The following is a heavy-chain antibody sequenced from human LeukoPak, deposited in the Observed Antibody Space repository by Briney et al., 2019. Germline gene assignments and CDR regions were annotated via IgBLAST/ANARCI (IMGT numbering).Heavy chain of an antibody. CDR3: ASPGGHVVVVPSDMYAFDI. V-gene: IGHV1-69*02. D-gene: IGHD2-2*01. Sequence: SVKVSCKASGGTSSSYSISWVRQAPGQGLEWMGRIIPVVSIANYAQKFQGRVMISADKSTNTAYMELTSLRSDDTAVYYCASPGGHVVVVPSDMYAFDIWGQGTMVTVSS. J-gene: IGHJ3*02. CDR2: IIPVVSIA. CDR1: GGTSSSYS.